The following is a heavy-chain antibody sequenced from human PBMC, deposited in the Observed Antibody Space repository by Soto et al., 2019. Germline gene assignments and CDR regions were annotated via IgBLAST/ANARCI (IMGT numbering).Heavy chain of an antibody. V-gene: IGHV4-59*08. CDR2: IYYSGST. D-gene: IGHD3-9*01. Sequence: SETLPLTCTGSGGSISSYYWSCLRQPPGKGLEWIGYIYYSGSTNYNPSLKSRVTISVDTSKNQFSMKLSSVAAADTAVYYCATDVYDILTGYPSYGMDVWGQGTTLTVSS. CDR1: GGSISSYY. J-gene: IGHJ6*02. CDR3: ATDVYDILTGYPSYGMDV.